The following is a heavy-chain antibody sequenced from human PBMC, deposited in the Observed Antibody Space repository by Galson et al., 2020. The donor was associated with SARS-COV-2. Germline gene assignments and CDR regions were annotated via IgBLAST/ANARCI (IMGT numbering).Heavy chain of an antibody. J-gene: IGHJ4*02. D-gene: IGHD1-1*01. V-gene: IGHV3-15*01. CDR1: GIVFTDAW. Sequence: GGSLRLSCGVSGIVFTDAWMSWVRQAPGKGLEWVGRIKSEGSGGTTDYAAPVKGRFTISRDDSKNTVYLQMNSLKTEDTAVYYCTHIGTTWGRLESWGQGTLVSVSS. CDR2: IKSEGSGGTT. CDR3: THIGTTWGRLES.